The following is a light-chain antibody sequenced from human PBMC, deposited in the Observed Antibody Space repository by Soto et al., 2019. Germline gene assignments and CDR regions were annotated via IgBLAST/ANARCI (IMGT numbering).Light chain of an antibody. CDR3: SSYTSSSTLV. J-gene: IGLJ3*02. CDR2: EVT. Sequence: QSVLTQPPSASGSPGQSVAISCTGTSSDVGGYNYVSWYQQHPGKAPKLMIYEVTNRPSGVSNRFSGSKSGNTASLTISGLHTEDEADYYCSSYTSSSTLVFGGGTKVTVL. CDR1: SSDVGGYNY. V-gene: IGLV2-14*01.